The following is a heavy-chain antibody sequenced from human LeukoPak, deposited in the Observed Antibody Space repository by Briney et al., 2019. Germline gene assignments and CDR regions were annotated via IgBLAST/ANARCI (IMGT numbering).Heavy chain of an antibody. Sequence: SETLSLTCIVSGGSISSYYWSWIRQPPGKGLEWIGYIYYSGSTNYNPSLKSRVTISVDTSKNQFSLKLSSVTAADTAVYYCARMREGSGAFDIWGQGTMVTVSS. CDR3: ARMREGSGAFDI. CDR2: IYYSGST. J-gene: IGHJ3*02. CDR1: GGSISSYY. V-gene: IGHV4-59*01.